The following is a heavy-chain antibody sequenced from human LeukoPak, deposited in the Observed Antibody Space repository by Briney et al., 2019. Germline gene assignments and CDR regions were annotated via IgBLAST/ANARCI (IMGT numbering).Heavy chain of an antibody. V-gene: IGHV3-7*01. Sequence: QAGGSLRLSCAASGFTFSSYWMTWVRQAPGKGLEWVANIKQDGSEKYYMDSVKGRFTISRDNAKNSLYLQMNSLRAEDAAVYYWARVRFGDYWGQGTLVTVSS. CDR1: GFTFSSYW. CDR3: ARVRFGDY. D-gene: IGHD3-10*01. CDR2: IKQDGSEK. J-gene: IGHJ4*02.